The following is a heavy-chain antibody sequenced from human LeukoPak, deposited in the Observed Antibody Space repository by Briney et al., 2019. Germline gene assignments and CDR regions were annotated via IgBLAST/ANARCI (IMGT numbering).Heavy chain of an antibody. V-gene: IGHV1-69*13. D-gene: IGHD3-22*01. CDR2: IIPIFGTA. CDR3: ARGKYYDSSGYPVPEY. CDR1: GGTFSSYA. Sequence: ASVKVSCKASGGTFSSYAISWVRQAPGQGLEWMGGIIPIFGTANYAQKFQGRVTITADESTSTAYMELSSLRSEDTAVYYCARGKYYDSSGYPVPEYWGQGTLVTVSS. J-gene: IGHJ4*02.